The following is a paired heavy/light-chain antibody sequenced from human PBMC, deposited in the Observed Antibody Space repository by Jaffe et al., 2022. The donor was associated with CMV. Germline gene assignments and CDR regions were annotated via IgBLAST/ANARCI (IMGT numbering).Heavy chain of an antibody. CDR3: ARPARGVGGGSRFDP. CDR2: IYYGGDT. J-gene: IGHJ5*02. Sequence: QLQLQESGPGLVKPSESLSLTCTVSGDSISRNSPYWGWIRQPPGKSLEWIGNIYYGGDTFYNPSLKSRVSMSVDTSKNQFFLKLTSVTAADTAVYYCARPARGVGGGSRFDPWGRGTLVTVSP. V-gene: IGHV4-39*01. D-gene: IGHD3-16*01. CDR1: GDSISRNSPY.
Light chain of an antibody. CDR2: GDT. Sequence: QSVLTQPPSASGTPGQRVTISCSGSRSNVGRNTVNWYQQLPETAPKLLIYGDTQRPSGVPDRFSGSKSGTSASLAISGLQSEDEANYYCAAWDDSLRASVFGGGTKLTVL. J-gene: IGLJ3*02. V-gene: IGLV1-44*01. CDR3: AAWDDSLRASV. CDR1: RSNVGRNT.